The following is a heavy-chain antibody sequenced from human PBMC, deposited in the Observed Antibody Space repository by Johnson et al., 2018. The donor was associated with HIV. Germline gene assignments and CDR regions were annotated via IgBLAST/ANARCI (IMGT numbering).Heavy chain of an antibody. D-gene: IGHD1-26*01. Sequence: VQLVESGGGVVQPGRSLRLSCAASGFTFSSYAMNWVRQAPGKGLEWVSAITGSGGSTYYADSVKGRFTISRDNAKNSLYLQMKSLRVEDTALYYCTRRDSGSLSFDIWGQGTMVIVSS. CDR1: GFTFSSYA. J-gene: IGHJ3*02. V-gene: IGHV3-23*04. CDR2: ITGSGGST. CDR3: TRRDSGSLSFDI.